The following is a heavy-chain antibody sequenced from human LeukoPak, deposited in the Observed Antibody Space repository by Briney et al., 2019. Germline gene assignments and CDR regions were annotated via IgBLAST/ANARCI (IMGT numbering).Heavy chain of an antibody. D-gene: IGHD3-10*01. CDR1: GGSISSSNW. V-gene: IGHV4-4*02. J-gene: IGHJ2*01. CDR2: VYHSGST. CDR3: ARYPKAYYYGSGSYSGPSSQRRAYFDL. Sequence: PSETLSLTCAVSGGSISSSNWWSWVRQPPGKGLEWIGEVYHSGSTNYNPSLKSRVTISVDKSKNQFSLKLSSVTAADTAVYYCARYPKAYYYGSGSYSGPSSQRRAYFDLWGRGTLVTVSS.